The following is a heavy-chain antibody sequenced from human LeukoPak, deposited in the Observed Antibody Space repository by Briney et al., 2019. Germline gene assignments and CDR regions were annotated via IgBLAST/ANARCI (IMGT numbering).Heavy chain of an antibody. J-gene: IGHJ2*01. Sequence: GSSVKVSCKASGGTFSSYAISWVRQAPGQGLEWMGWINPNSGGTNYAQKFQGRVTMTRDTSISTAYMELSRLRSDDAAVYYCAGGSVATGTRRSDWYFDLWGRGTLVTVSS. CDR1: GGTFSSYA. CDR2: INPNSGGT. V-gene: IGHV1-2*02. CDR3: AGGSVATGTRRSDWYFDL. D-gene: IGHD1-1*01.